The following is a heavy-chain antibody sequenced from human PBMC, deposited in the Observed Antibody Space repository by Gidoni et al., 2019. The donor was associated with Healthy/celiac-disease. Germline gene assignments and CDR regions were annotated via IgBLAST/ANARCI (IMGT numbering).Heavy chain of an antibody. J-gene: IGHJ4*02. D-gene: IGHD6-13*01. V-gene: IGHV3-21*01. Sequence: EVQLVESGGGLVKPGGSLRLSCSASGFTFSSYSMNWVRQAPGKGLEWVSSISSSSSYIYYADSVKGRFTIARDNAKNSLYLQMNSLRAEDTAVYYCAREIQQLVGYFDYWGQGTLVTVSS. CDR1: GFTFSSYS. CDR3: AREIQQLVGYFDY. CDR2: ISSSSSYI.